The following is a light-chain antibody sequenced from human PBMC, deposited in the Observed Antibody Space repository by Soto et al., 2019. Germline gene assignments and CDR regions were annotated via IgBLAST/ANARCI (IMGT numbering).Light chain of an antibody. CDR1: QSVSSY. CDR2: DAS. J-gene: IGKJ1*01. Sequence: EIVLTQSPATLSLSPGERATLSCGASQSVSSYLAWYQQKPGQAPRLLIYDASNRATGIPARFSGSGSGTDFTLTISSLEPEDFAVYYCQQRSNRRTFGQGTKVDIK. CDR3: QQRSNRRT. V-gene: IGKV3-11*01.